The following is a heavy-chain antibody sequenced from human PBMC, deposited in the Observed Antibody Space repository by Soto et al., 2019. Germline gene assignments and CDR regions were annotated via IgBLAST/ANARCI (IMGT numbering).Heavy chain of an antibody. CDR2: IYYSGST. J-gene: IGHJ4*02. V-gene: IGHV4-31*03. Sequence: SETLSLTCTVSGGSISSGGYYWSWIRQHPGKGLEWIGYIYYSGSTYYNPSLKSRVTISVDTSKNQFSLKLSSVTAADTAVYYCARDVAAAGDYFDYWGQGTLVTVSS. CDR1: GGSISSGGYY. CDR3: ARDVAAAGDYFDY. D-gene: IGHD6-13*01.